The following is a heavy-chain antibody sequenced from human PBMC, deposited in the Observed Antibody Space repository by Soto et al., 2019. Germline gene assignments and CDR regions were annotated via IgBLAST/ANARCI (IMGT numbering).Heavy chain of an antibody. CDR1: GGSFSGYY. Sequence: SETLSLTCAVYGGSFSGYYWSWIHQPPGKGLEWIGEINHSGSTNYNPSLKSRVTISVDTSKNQFSLKLSSVTAADTAVYYCARGRLGELSPNDAFDIWGQGTMVTVSS. J-gene: IGHJ3*02. CDR2: INHSGST. CDR3: ARGRLGELSPNDAFDI. D-gene: IGHD3-16*02. V-gene: IGHV4-34*01.